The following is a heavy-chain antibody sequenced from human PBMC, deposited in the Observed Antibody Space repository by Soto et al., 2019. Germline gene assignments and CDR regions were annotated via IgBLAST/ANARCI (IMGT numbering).Heavy chain of an antibody. Sequence: ASVKVSCKASEYTFTSYAMHWVRQAPGQRLEWKGWINAGNGNTKYSQKLQGRVTITRDTSASTAYMELSSLKASDTAMYYCARHVGPDWNGDYWGQGTLVTVSS. CDR3: ARHVGPDWNGDY. V-gene: IGHV1-3*01. CDR1: EYTFTSYA. J-gene: IGHJ4*02. CDR2: INAGNGNT. D-gene: IGHD1-1*01.